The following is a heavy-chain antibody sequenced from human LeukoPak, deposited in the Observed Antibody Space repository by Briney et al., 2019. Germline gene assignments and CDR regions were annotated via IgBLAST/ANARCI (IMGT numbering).Heavy chain of an antibody. V-gene: IGHV3-30*18. J-gene: IGHJ4*02. D-gene: IGHD6-19*01. CDR1: GFTFNNYG. CDR3: AKDFRPIAVAGTQGLDY. CDR2: ISYDGSNK. Sequence: GGSLRLSCAASGFTFNNYGMHWVRQAPGKGLEWVAVISYDGSNKYYGDSVKGRFTISRDNSKNTVYLQMNSLRAEDTAVYYCAKDFRPIAVAGTQGLDYWGQGTLVTVSS.